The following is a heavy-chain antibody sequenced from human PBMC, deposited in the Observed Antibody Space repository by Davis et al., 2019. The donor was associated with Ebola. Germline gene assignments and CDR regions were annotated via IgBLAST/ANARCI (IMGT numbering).Heavy chain of an antibody. J-gene: IGHJ1*01. CDR2: ISYDGSNK. CDR3: AKDPSVAATGH. CDR1: GFTFSSYG. V-gene: IGHV3-30*18. D-gene: IGHD6-19*01. Sequence: GGSLRLSCAASGFTFSSYGIHWVRQAPGKGLEWVAVISYDGSNKYYADSVKGRFTISRDNSKNTLYLQMNSLRAEDTAVYYCAKDPSVAATGHWGQGTLVTVSS.